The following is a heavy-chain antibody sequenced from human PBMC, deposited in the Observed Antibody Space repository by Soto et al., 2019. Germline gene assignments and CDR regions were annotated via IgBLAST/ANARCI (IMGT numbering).Heavy chain of an antibody. D-gene: IGHD3-22*01. CDR3: ARDSDDSSGYYFLGAYYFDY. CDR2: ISSSSSTI. Sequence: EVQLVESGGDLVQPGGSLRLSCAASGFTFSSYSMNWVRQAPGKGLEWVSYISSSSSTIYYADSVKGRFTISRDNAKNSLYLKMNSRRAEDTAVYYCARDSDDSSGYYFLGAYYFDYWGQGTLVTVSS. CDR1: GFTFSSYS. J-gene: IGHJ4*02. V-gene: IGHV3-48*01.